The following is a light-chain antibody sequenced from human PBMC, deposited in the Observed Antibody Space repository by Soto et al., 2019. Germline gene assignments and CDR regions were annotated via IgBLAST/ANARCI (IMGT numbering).Light chain of an antibody. V-gene: IGKV1-39*01. CDR3: QQYGSSPYT. J-gene: IGKJ2*01. CDR2: NAA. CDR1: QGVSGY. Sequence: DIQMTQSPSSLSASVGDRVTITCRASQGVSGYLHWYQVKPGKAPKLLIYNAASLQSGVPSRFSGSGYGTGFTLTISSLQPEDFATYYCQQYGSSPYTFGLGTKLEIK.